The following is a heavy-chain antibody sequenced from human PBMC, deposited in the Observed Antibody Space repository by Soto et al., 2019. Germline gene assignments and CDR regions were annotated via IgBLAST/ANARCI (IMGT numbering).Heavy chain of an antibody. CDR2: INHSGST. D-gene: IGHD3-10*01. CDR1: GGSFSGYY. Sequence: SETLSLTCAVYGGSFSGYYWSWIRQPPGKGLEWIGEINHSGSTNYNPSLKSRVTISVDTSKNQFSLKLSSVTAADTAVYYCARGTRGGSGSYYNATQFDYWGQGTLVTVSS. J-gene: IGHJ4*02. CDR3: ARGTRGGSGSYYNATQFDY. V-gene: IGHV4-34*01.